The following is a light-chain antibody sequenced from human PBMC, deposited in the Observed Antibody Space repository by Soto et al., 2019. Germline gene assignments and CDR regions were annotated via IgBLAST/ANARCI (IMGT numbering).Light chain of an antibody. Sequence: DSRMTQSPPSLSASVGDKVIITCQASHDIGNSLNWYQDKPGQPPKLVIYDAYNLETGVPSTFSGNGYGTDFTFTISSLRPEDIATYYCQKSDHLPLFGPGTKVDI. CDR2: DAY. V-gene: IGKV1-33*01. J-gene: IGKJ3*01. CDR1: HDIGNS. CDR3: QKSDHLPL.